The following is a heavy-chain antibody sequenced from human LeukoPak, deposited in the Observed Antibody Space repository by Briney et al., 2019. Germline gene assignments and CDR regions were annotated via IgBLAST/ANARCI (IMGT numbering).Heavy chain of an antibody. Sequence: PGGSLRLSCAASGFTFRSYTMHWVRQAPGKGLEWVAVILYDGRTTNYAESVRGRFTISRDTSENTLYLQMNNLRPEDTAIYYCAKDLGYCSTTSCPIPIWGQGTLVTVSS. V-gene: IGHV3-30*04. CDR1: GFTFRSYT. D-gene: IGHD2-2*01. CDR3: AKDLGYCSTTSCPIPI. J-gene: IGHJ4*02. CDR2: ILYDGRTT.